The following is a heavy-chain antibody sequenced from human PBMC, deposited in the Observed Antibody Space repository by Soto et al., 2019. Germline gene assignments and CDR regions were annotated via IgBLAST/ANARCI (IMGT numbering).Heavy chain of an antibody. D-gene: IGHD5-12*01. V-gene: IGHV1-18*01. Sequence: QVQLVQSGGEVKKPGASVTVSCKASGYTFINYHITWVRQAPGQGLEWMEWINTYNGMTDYAQRFQGRVTMTRDISTRTAYMELRNLGSDDTAVYFCAKSPRGEMATDWGQGTLVTVSS. CDR1: GYTFINYH. CDR2: INTYNGMT. CDR3: AKSPRGEMATD. J-gene: IGHJ4*02.